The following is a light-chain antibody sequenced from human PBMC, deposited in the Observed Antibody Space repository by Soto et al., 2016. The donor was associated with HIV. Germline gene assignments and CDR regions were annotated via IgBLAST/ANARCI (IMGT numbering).Light chain of an antibody. CDR1: QSISKW. CDR3: QQTYSIPLT. Sequence: DIQMTQSPSTLSAFVGDRVTITCRAGQSISKWLAWFQEKPGKAPKVLIHKASSLQSGVPSRFGGSGSGTDFTLTISSLQPEDFASYFCQQTYSIPLTFGGGTRVENK. J-gene: IGKJ4*01. V-gene: IGKV1-5*03. CDR2: KAS.